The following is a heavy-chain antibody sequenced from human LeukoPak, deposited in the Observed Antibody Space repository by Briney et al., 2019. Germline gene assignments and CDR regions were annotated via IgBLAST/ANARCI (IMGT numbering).Heavy chain of an antibody. J-gene: IGHJ4*02. D-gene: IGHD5-18*01. Sequence: GASVTVSCKASGYTFTIYGISWVRQAPGQGLEWMGWISAYNGNTNYAQKFQGRVTMTTDTSTSTAYMELRSLRSDDTAVYYCARGGAVDTAMTDFDYWGQGTLLTVSS. CDR3: ARGGAVDTAMTDFDY. CDR1: GYTFTIYG. CDR2: ISAYNGNT. V-gene: IGHV1-18*01.